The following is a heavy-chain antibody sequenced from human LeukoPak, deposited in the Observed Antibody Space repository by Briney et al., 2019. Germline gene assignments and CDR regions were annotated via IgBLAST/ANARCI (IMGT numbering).Heavy chain of an antibody. CDR2: IYYSGST. CDR1: GGSISSSSYY. D-gene: IGHD2-15*01. Sequence: SETLSLTCTVSGGSISSSSYYWGWIRQPPGKGLEWIVSIYYSGSTYYNPSLKSRVTISVDTSKNQFSLKLSSVTAADTAVYYCARDPVVAATFDYWGQGTLVTVSS. J-gene: IGHJ4*02. V-gene: IGHV4-39*07. CDR3: ARDPVVAATFDY.